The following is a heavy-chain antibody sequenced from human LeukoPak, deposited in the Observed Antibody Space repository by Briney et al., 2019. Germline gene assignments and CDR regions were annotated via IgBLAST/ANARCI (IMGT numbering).Heavy chain of an antibody. V-gene: IGHV3-66*01. CDR1: GITVSTNY. J-gene: IGHJ4*02. CDR3: AREWFGEYSSNY. Sequence: GGSLRLSCAASGITVSTNYMSWVRQAPGKGLEWVSIIYSGGATFYADSVKGRFTISRDNAKNSLYLQMNSLRAEDTAVYYCAREWFGEYSSNYWGQGTLVTVSS. CDR2: IYSGGAT. D-gene: IGHD3-10*01.